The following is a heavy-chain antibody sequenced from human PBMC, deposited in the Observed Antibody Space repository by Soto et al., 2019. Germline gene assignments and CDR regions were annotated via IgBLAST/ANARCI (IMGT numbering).Heavy chain of an antibody. CDR1: GYTFTGYY. V-gene: IGHV1-2*02. Sequence: ASVKVSCKASGYTFTGYYMHWVRQAPGQGLGWMGWINPNSGGTNYAQKFQGGVTMTRDTSISTAYMELSRLRSDDTAVYYCARDEEITIFGVVIPRYFDYWGQGTLVTVSS. D-gene: IGHD3-3*01. CDR2: INPNSGGT. J-gene: IGHJ4*02. CDR3: ARDEEITIFGVVIPRYFDY.